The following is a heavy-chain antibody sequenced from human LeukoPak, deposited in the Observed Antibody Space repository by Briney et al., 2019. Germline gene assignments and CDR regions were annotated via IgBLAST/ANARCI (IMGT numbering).Heavy chain of an antibody. Sequence: GGSLRLSCAASGFTFNTYAMSWVRQAPGKGLVWVSRINSDGSTTSYVDSVKGRFTISRDNAKSTLYPQMNSLRAEDTAVYYCARGGPIDYWGQGTLVTVSS. CDR1: GFTFNTYA. V-gene: IGHV3-74*01. J-gene: IGHJ4*02. CDR2: INSDGSTT. CDR3: ARGGPIDY.